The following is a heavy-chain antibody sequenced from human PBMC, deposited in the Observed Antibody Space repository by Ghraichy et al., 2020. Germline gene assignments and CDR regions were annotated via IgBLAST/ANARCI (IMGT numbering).Heavy chain of an antibody. V-gene: IGHV4-59*01. Sequence: ETLSLTCSVSGGSISPYYWSWIRQPPGKGLEWIGYIYHSGSTDYNPSLKSRVTISVDTSNNHFSLKVTSVTAADTAIYYCARARGIAARPYYGMDVWGQGTTVTVSS. CDR2: IYHSGST. J-gene: IGHJ6*02. D-gene: IGHD6-6*01. CDR3: ARARGIAARPYYGMDV. CDR1: GGSISPYY.